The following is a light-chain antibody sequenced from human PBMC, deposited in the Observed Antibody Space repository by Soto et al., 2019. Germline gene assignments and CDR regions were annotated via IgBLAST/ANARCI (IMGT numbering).Light chain of an antibody. V-gene: IGKV3-15*01. CDR2: AAS. Sequence: EIMMTQSPATLSVSPGARATLSCRASQSVSSSLAWYQQKPGQAPRLLIYAASTRATGIPARFSGSGSGTEFTLTINSLQSEDFAVYYCQLYNNWWTFGQGTKVDIK. J-gene: IGKJ1*01. CDR1: QSVSSS. CDR3: QLYNNWWT.